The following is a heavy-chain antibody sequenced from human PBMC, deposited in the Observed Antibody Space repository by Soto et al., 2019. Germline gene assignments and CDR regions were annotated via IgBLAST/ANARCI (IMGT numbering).Heavy chain of an antibody. CDR2: ISYDGSNK. J-gene: IGHJ4*02. V-gene: IGHV3-30*18. CDR3: AKPELISSGWSTDY. Sequence: GGSLRLSCAASGFTFSSYGMHWVRQAPGKGLEWVAVISYDGSNKYYADSVKGRFTISRDNSKNTLYLQMNSLRAEDTAVYYCAKPELISSGWSTDYWGQGTLVTVSS. CDR1: GFTFSSYG. D-gene: IGHD6-19*01.